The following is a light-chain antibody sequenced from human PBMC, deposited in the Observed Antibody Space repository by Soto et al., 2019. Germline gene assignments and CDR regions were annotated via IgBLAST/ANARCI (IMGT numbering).Light chain of an antibody. CDR1: QSISSNY. Sequence: EIVLTQSPGTLSLSPGERATLSCGASQSISSNYVAWYQQKPGQAPRLLIYDASSRATGIPNRFSGSGSGTDFTLTISRLEPEDFAVFYWQQYGDSPTFGQGTKVDIK. J-gene: IGKJ1*01. CDR3: QQYGDSPT. V-gene: IGKV3-20*01. CDR2: DAS.